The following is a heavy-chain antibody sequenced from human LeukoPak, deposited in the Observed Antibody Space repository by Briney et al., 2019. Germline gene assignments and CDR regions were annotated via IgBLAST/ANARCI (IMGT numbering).Heavy chain of an antibody. D-gene: IGHD6-6*01. V-gene: IGHV3-7*01. Sequence: GGSLRLSCAASGFTFSSYSMTWVRQAPGKGLEWVANIKPDGSVGYYVDSVRGRFTISRDNAKNTLYLQMDSLTAEDTAVYFCARGGSSSVYYWGQGTLVTVSS. CDR1: GFTFSSYS. CDR2: IKPDGSVG. CDR3: ARGGSSSVYY. J-gene: IGHJ4*02.